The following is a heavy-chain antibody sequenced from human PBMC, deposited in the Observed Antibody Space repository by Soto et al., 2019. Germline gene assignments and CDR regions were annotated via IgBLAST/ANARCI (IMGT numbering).Heavy chain of an antibody. J-gene: IGHJ5*02. D-gene: IGHD6-19*01. CDR2: INHSGST. CDR3: ARSTSSGWFDP. CDR1: GGSFSGYY. V-gene: IGHV4-34*01. Sequence: QVQLQQWGAGLLKPSETLSLTCAVYGGSFSGYYWSWIRQPPGKGLEWIGEINHSGSTNYNPSLKSRVTISVDTSKNQFSLKLSSVTAADTAVYYCARSTSSGWFDPWGQGTLVTVSS.